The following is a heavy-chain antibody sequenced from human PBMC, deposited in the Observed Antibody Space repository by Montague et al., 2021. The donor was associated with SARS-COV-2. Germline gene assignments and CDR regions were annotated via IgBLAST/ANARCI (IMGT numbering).Heavy chain of an antibody. CDR2: TYYRPKWYN. CDR1: GDSVCGIRAA. CDR3: ARTSASSDY. D-gene: IGHD1-26*01. J-gene: IGHJ4*02. Sequence: CTISGDSVCGIRAARNSVRQTPSRRLQWQGGTYYRPKWYNDYAVSVKSRITINPDTSKNQVSLQLNSVTPEDTAVYYCARTSASSDYWGQGTLVTVSS. V-gene: IGHV6-1*01.